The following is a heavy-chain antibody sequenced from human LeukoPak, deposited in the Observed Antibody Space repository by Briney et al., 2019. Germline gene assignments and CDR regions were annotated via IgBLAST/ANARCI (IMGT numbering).Heavy chain of an antibody. CDR3: AEYYFYDSSGYQQYYFDH. CDR2: ISNSGGST. Sequence: PGGSLRLSCAASGFTFSSYAMSWVRQAPGKGLEWVSGISNSGGSTYYADSVRGRFTISRDNSKDTLYLQMNSLRAEDTAVYYCAEYYFYDSSGYQQYYFDHWGQGTLVTVSS. J-gene: IGHJ4*02. V-gene: IGHV3-23*01. CDR1: GFTFSSYA. D-gene: IGHD3-22*01.